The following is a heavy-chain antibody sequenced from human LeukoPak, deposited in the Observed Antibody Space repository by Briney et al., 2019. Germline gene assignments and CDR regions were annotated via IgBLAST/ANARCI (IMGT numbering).Heavy chain of an antibody. CDR1: GGSFSGYY. V-gene: IGHV4-34*01. D-gene: IGHD3-22*01. CDR2: INQSGST. Sequence: PSETLSLTCAVYGGSFSGYYWSWLRQPPGKGLEWIGEINQSGSTNYNPFLTSRVTISVDTSKNQFSLKLSSVTAADTAVYYCARVLWDSSGYKDYWGQGTLVTVSS. CDR3: ARVLWDSSGYKDY. J-gene: IGHJ4*02.